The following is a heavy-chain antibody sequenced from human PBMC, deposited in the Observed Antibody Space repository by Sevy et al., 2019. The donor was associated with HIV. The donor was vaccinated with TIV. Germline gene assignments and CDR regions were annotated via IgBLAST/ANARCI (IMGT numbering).Heavy chain of an antibody. CDR1: GFTFSSYA. J-gene: IGHJ3*02. CDR3: AKDQVAMIVVVITEAEAFDI. CDR2: LSGSGGST. D-gene: IGHD3-22*01. Sequence: GGSLRLSCAASGFTFSSYAMSWVRQAPGKGLEWVSALSGSGGSTYYADSVKGWFTISRVNSKYTLYLQINRLRGEDTDEYYCAKDQVAMIVVVITEAEAFDIWGQGTMVTVSS. V-gene: IGHV3-23*01.